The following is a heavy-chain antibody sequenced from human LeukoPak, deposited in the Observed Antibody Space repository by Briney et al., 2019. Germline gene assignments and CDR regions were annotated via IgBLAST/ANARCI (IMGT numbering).Heavy chain of an antibody. CDR1: GYIFTGYY. CDR3: ARGGHVDVVATIPI. Sequence: ASVKVSCKASGYIFTGYYMHWVRQAPGQGLEWMGWINPNSGGTNYAQKFQGRVTMTRDTSINTAYMELNSLKSGDTALYYCARGGHVDVVATIPIWGQGTLVTVSS. CDR2: INPNSGGT. J-gene: IGHJ4*02. V-gene: IGHV1-2*02. D-gene: IGHD5-12*01.